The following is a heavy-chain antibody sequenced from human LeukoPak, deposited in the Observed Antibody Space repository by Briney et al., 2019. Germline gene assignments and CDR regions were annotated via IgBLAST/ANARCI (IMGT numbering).Heavy chain of an antibody. CDR2: IIPIFGTA. V-gene: IGHV1-69*01. CDR3: ARVQYQLLYSGWFDP. CDR1: GGTFSSYA. D-gene: IGHD2-2*02. Sequence: VASVKVSCKASGGTFSSYAIGWVRQAPGQGLEWMGGIIPIFGTANYAQKFQGRVTITADESTSTAYMELSSLRSEDTAVYYCARVQYQLLYSGWFDPWGQGTLVTVSS. J-gene: IGHJ5*02.